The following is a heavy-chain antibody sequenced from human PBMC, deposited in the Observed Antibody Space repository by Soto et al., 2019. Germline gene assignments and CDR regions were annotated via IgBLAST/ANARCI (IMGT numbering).Heavy chain of an antibody. CDR3: VRRRDYLDV. J-gene: IGHJ6*03. Sequence: QEYLVESGGDLVKPGGSLRLSCAASGFSFSDYYMSWVRQAPGKGLEWILYICTSTGTIYYADSVKGRFTISSDSANNSLYLQMKSLRVEDTAVYYCVRRRDYLDVWGKGTTVTVSS. CDR2: ICTSTGTI. CDR1: GFSFSDYY. V-gene: IGHV3-11*01.